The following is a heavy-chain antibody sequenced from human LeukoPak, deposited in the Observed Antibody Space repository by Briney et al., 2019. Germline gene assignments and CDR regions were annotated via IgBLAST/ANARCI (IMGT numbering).Heavy chain of an antibody. J-gene: IGHJ4*02. D-gene: IGHD6-13*01. CDR1: GYTFTSYD. Sequence: GASVKVSCKASGYTFTSYDINWVRQATGQGLEWMGWMNPNSGNTGYAQKFQGRVTMTRDTSISTAYMELSRLRSDDTAVYYCARDSSSWYERRYDYWGQGTLVTVSS. V-gene: IGHV1-8*01. CDR2: MNPNSGNT. CDR3: ARDSSSWYERRYDY.